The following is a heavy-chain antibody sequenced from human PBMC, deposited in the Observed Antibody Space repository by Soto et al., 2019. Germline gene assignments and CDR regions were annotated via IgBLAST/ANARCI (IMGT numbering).Heavy chain of an antibody. J-gene: IGHJ4*02. V-gene: IGHV3-21*01. CDR3: ARATYGGNPGFDY. Sequence: EVQLVESGGGLVKPGGSLRLSCVASGFTFSSYRMNWVRQAPGKGLEWVSGISDNNNYIYYADSVKGRFTIFRDNAKNSLYLQMNSLRAEDTAVYYCARATYGGNPGFDYWGQGTLVTVSS. CDR2: ISDNNNYI. D-gene: IGHD4-17*01. CDR1: GFTFSSYR.